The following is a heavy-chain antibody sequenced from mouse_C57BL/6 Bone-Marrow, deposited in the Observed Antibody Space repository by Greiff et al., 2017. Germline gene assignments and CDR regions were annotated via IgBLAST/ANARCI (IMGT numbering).Heavy chain of an antibody. Sequence: VQLQQSGPELVKPGASVKISCKASGYSFTDYNMNWVKQSNGKSLEWIGVINPNYGTTSYNQKFKGKATLTVDKSYSPDYLQLNGLTSEDSAVYYCCKWGYYGRDYWGQGTLVTVSA. CDR3: CKWGYYGRDY. D-gene: IGHD1-1*01. CDR1: GYSFTDYN. CDR2: INPNYGTT. V-gene: IGHV1-39*01. J-gene: IGHJ3*01.